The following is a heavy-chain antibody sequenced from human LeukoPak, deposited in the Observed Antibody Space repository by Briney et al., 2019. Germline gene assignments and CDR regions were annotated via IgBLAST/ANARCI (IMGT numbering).Heavy chain of an antibody. CDR1: GFTFSSYA. V-gene: IGHV3-23*01. D-gene: IGHD6-13*01. J-gene: IGHJ4*02. Sequence: PGGSLRLSCAASGFTFSSYAIIWVRQAPGEGLEWVSTISGSGGSTNYADSVKGRFTISRDNSKSTLYLQMNSLRAEDTAVYYCAKDGKKYGSTWDFDYWGQGTLVTVSS. CDR2: ISGSGGST. CDR3: AKDGKKYGSTWDFDY.